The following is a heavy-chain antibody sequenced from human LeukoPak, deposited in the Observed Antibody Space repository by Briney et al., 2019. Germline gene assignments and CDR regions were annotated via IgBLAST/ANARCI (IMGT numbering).Heavy chain of an antibody. CDR1: GGSISTTSYY. D-gene: IGHD6-13*01. CDR3: ARERGVIAAAGPPKNYYMDV. J-gene: IGHJ6*03. CDR2: IYYSGST. V-gene: IGHV4-39*07. Sequence: KSSETLSLTCTVSGGSISTTSYYWGWIRQPPGKGLGCIGNIYYSGSTYYNPSLKSRVTISVDTSKNQFSLKLSSVTAADTAVYYCARERGVIAAAGPPKNYYMDVWGKGTTVTVSS.